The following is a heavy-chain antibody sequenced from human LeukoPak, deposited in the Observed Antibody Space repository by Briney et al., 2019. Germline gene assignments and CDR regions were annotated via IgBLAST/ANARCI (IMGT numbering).Heavy chain of an antibody. Sequence: SETLSLTCTVSGGSISSYYWSWIRQPPGKGLEWIGYIYYSGSTNYNPSLKSRVTISVDTSKNQFSLKLSSVTAADTAVYYCARDDPFGAGGGIDYWGQGTLVTVSS. CDR1: GGSISSYY. J-gene: IGHJ4*02. CDR3: ARDDPFGAGGGIDY. V-gene: IGHV4-59*13. CDR2: IYYSGST. D-gene: IGHD3-3*01.